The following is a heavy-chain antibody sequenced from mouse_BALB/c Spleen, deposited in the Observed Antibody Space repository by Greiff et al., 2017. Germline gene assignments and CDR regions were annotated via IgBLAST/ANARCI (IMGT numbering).Heavy chain of an antibody. CDR3: GRSYYGSAYYFDY. CDR2: ISSGSSTI. D-gene: IGHD1-1*01. J-gene: IGHJ2*01. CDR1: GFTFSSFG. V-gene: IGHV5-17*02. Sequence: EVHLVESGGGLVQPGGSRKLSCAASGFTFSSFGMHWVRQAPEKGLEWVAYISSGSSTIYYADTVKGRFTISRDNPKNTLFLQMSSLRSEDTAMYYCGRSYYGSAYYFDYWGQGTTLTVSS.